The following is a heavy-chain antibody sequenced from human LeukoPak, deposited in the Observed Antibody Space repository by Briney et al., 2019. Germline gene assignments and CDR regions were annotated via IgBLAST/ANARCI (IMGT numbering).Heavy chain of an antibody. CDR3: ARPHHYDFWSGYYGY. J-gene: IGHJ4*02. CDR1: GFTFSSYS. Sequence: GGSLRLSCAASGFTFSSYSMNWVRQAPGKGLEWVSSISSSSSYIYYADSVKGRFTISRDNAKNSLYLQMNSLRAEDTAVYYCARPHHYDFWSGYYGYWGQGTLVTVSS. V-gene: IGHV3-21*01. CDR2: ISSSSSYI. D-gene: IGHD3-3*01.